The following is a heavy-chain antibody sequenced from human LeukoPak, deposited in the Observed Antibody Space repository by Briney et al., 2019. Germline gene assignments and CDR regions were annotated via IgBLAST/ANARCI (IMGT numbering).Heavy chain of an antibody. D-gene: IGHD2-2*01. CDR3: ARELTEGYASVAFDI. CDR1: GGSISTYY. Sequence: SETLSLTCTVSGGSISTYYWSWIRQPPGKALEWIGYIYYTGSTIYYPSLKSRVTISEDTSSNQFSLRLTSVTAADTGVYYCARELTEGYASVAFDIWGRGTMVTVSS. V-gene: IGHV4-59*01. CDR2: IYYTGST. J-gene: IGHJ3*02.